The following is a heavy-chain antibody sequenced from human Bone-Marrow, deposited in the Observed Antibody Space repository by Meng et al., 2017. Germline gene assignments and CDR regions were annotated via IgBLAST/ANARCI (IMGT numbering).Heavy chain of an antibody. D-gene: IGHD2-8*01. Sequence: GESLKISCAASGFTFSSYWMHWVRQAPGKGLVWVSRINSDGSSTSYADSVKGRFTISRDNAKNTLYLQMNSLRAEDTAVYYCARISYTNGVSWFDPWGQGTLVTVSS. J-gene: IGHJ5*02. CDR1: GFTFSSYW. CDR3: ARISYTNGVSWFDP. V-gene: IGHV3-74*01. CDR2: INSDGSST.